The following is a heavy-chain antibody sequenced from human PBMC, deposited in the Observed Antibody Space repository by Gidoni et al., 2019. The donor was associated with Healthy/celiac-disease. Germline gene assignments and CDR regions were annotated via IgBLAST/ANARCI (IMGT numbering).Heavy chain of an antibody. V-gene: IGHV3-33*01. CDR1: GFPFSSYG. CDR2: IWYEGSNK. Sequence: QVQLVESGGGVVQPGRSLRLSCAASGFPFSSYGMHWVRQAPGKGLGWVAVIWYEGSNKYYADSVKGLVTISRDNSKNTLYLQMNSRRAEDTAVYYCAREGWELRNFDYWGQGTLVTVSS. D-gene: IGHD1-26*01. J-gene: IGHJ4*02. CDR3: AREGWELRNFDY.